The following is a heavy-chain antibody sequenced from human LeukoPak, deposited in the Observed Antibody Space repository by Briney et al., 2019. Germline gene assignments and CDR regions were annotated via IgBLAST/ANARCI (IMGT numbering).Heavy chain of an antibody. V-gene: IGHV3-74*01. CDR3: ARASMVRGVYYFDY. CDR1: GFTFSSSW. Sequence: GGSLRLSCGASGFTFSSSWMHWVRQAPGKGLVWVARIISDRSSPSYADSVKGRFTIYRDNAKNTLYLQMNSLRAEDTAVYYCARASMVRGVYYFDYWGQGTLVTVSS. D-gene: IGHD3-10*01. J-gene: IGHJ4*02. CDR2: IISDRSSP.